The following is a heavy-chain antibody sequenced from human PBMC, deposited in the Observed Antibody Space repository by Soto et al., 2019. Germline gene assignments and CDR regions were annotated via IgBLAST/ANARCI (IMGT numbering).Heavy chain of an antibody. J-gene: IGHJ3*02. Sequence: SETLSLTCTVSGGSISSYYWSWIRQPPGKGLEWIGYIYYSGSTNYNPSLKSRVTISVDTSKNQFSLKLSSVTAADTAVYYCARHRPWQYGAFDIWGQGTMGTV. D-gene: IGHD2-2*01. CDR3: ARHRPWQYGAFDI. CDR1: GGSISSYY. V-gene: IGHV4-59*08. CDR2: IYYSGST.